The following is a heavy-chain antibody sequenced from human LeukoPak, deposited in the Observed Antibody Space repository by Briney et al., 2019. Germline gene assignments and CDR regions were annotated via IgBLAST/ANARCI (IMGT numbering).Heavy chain of an antibody. D-gene: IGHD3-16*01. J-gene: IGHJ4*02. CDR3: AREGFGLDY. V-gene: IGHV6-1*01. Sequence: SQTLSLTCAISGDSVSNNRAAWSWIRQSPSRGLEWLGRTYYRSTWLHDYALSVKSRISLSPDISKNQISLQLSSVTPEDTAIYFCAREGFGLDYWGQGSLVTVSS. CDR2: TYYRSTWLH. CDR1: GDSVSNNRAA.